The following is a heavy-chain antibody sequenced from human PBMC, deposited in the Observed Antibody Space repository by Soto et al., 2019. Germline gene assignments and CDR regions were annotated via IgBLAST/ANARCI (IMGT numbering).Heavy chain of an antibody. V-gene: IGHV2-5*01. CDR3: AHRRASRYSSSWDPQVQVLFDY. Sequence: SGPTLVNPTQTLTLTCTFSGFSLSTSGVGVGWIRQPPGKALEWLALIYWNDDKRYSPSLKSRLTITKDTSKNQVVLTMTNMDPVDTATYYCAHRRASRYSSSWDPQVQVLFDYWGQGTLVTVSS. CDR1: GFSLSTSGVG. CDR2: IYWNDDK. J-gene: IGHJ4*02. D-gene: IGHD6-13*01.